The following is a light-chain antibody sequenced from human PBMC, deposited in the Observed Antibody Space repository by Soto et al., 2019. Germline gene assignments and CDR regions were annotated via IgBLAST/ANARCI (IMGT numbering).Light chain of an antibody. CDR2: DTS. CDR1: TGPVTSGHY. V-gene: IGLV7-46*01. CDR3: LLYYTDGRRV. J-gene: IGLJ2*01. Sequence: QAVVTQEPSLTVSPGGTVTLTCGSSTGPVTSGHYPYWFQRKPGQVPRTLIYDTSNKHSWTPARFSGSLLGGKAVLTLSGAQAEDEAEYYCLLYYTDGRRVFGGGTKSPS.